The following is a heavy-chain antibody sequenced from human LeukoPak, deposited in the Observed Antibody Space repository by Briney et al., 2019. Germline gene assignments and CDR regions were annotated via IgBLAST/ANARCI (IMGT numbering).Heavy chain of an antibody. V-gene: IGHV4-59*01. CDR2: IYYSGST. Sequence: SETLSLTCTVSGGSISSYYWSWIRQPPGKGLEWIGYIYYSGSTNYNPSLKSRVTISVDTSKNQFSLKLSSVTAADTAVYYCARVPMYCTMIFDIWGQGTMVTVSS. J-gene: IGHJ3*02. CDR1: GGSISSYY. D-gene: IGHD2-8*01. CDR3: ARVPMYCTMIFDI.